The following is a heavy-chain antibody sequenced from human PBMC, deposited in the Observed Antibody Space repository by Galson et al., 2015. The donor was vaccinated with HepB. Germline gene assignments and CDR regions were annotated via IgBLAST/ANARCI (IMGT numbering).Heavy chain of an antibody. D-gene: IGHD3-10*01. CDR2: ISWNSGSI. CDR3: AKDMQFYYGSGSYYRN. Sequence: SLRLSCAASGFTFDDYAMHWVRQAPGKGLEWVSGISWNSGSIGYADSVKGRFTISRDNAKNSLYLQMNSLRAEDTALYYCAKDMQFYYGSGSYYRNWGQGTLVTVSS. J-gene: IGHJ4*02. CDR1: GFTFDDYA. V-gene: IGHV3-9*01.